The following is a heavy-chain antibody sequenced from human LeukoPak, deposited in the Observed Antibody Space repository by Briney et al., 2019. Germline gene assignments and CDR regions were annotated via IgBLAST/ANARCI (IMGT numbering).Heavy chain of an antibody. CDR1: GGTISSNSYY. V-gene: IGHV4-39*01. D-gene: IGHD6-6*01. J-gene: IGHJ3*02. CDR3: AKRPYEYNSSWGSHVFDM. CDR2: IYYSRRT. Sequence: SETLSLTCTVSGGTISSNSYYWGWIRQPPGKGLEWTGSIYYSRRTYYNPSLKSRVTISVDTSKNQFSLKLSSVTAGKPALYNCAKRPYEYNSSWGSHVFDMSGEGSLVTVYS.